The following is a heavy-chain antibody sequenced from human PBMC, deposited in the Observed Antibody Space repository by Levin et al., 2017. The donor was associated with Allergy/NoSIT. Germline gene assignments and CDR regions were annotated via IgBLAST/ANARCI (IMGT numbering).Heavy chain of an antibody. D-gene: IGHD3-16*01. CDR1: GFTFRSYD. CDR3: AMLTNWGGRGDGS. CDR2: IGRSGDST. V-gene: IGHV3-23*01. J-gene: IGHJ5*02. Sequence: GGSLRLSCVTSGFTFRSYDMDWVRQAPGKEPEWVSTIGRSGDSTYYADSVKGRFTISRDNSKKVLYLQMNSLRAEDTAIYYCAMLTNWGGRGDGSWGQGTLVTVSS.